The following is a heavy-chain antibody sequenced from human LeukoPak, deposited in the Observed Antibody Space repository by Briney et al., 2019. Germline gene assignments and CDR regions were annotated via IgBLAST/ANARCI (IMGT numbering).Heavy chain of an antibody. J-gene: IGHJ4*02. CDR3: AREGSGAAILDY. Sequence: SGTLSLTCAVSDGSISSSNWWSWVRQPPGKGLEWIGEIYHSGSTNYNPSLKSRVTISVDKSKNQFSLRLSSVTAADTAVYYCAREGSGAAILDYWGQGILVTVSS. CDR2: IYHSGST. CDR1: DGSISSSNW. D-gene: IGHD5-18*01. V-gene: IGHV4-4*02.